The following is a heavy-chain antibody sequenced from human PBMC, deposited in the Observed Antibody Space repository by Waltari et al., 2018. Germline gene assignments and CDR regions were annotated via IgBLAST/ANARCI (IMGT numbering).Heavy chain of an antibody. CDR3: ARDPPYSSGWFYFDY. Sequence: QVQLVQSGAEVKKPGSSVKVSCKASGGTFSSYAISWVRQAPGQGLEWMGGINPIFGTANYAQKFQGRVTSTADESTSTAYMELSSLRSEDTAVYYCARDPPYSSGWFYFDYWGQGTLVTVSS. J-gene: IGHJ4*02. D-gene: IGHD6-19*01. V-gene: IGHV1-69*01. CDR2: INPIFGTA. CDR1: GGTFSSYA.